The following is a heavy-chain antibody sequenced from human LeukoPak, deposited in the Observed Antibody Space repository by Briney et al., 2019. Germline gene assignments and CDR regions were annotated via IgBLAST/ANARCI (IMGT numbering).Heavy chain of an antibody. CDR2: IIPILGIA. CDR1: GGTFSSYA. Sequence: GASVKVSCKASGGTFSSYAISWVRQAPGQGLEWMGRIIPILGIANYAQKFQGRVTITADKSTSTAYMELSSLRSEDTAVYYCARVAEGERYFDYWGQGTLVTVSS. V-gene: IGHV1-69*04. D-gene: IGHD1-1*01. CDR3: ARVAEGERYFDY. J-gene: IGHJ4*02.